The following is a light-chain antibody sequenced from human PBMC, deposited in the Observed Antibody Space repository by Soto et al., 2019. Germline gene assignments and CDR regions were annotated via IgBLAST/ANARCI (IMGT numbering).Light chain of an antibody. CDR1: QDINKY. Sequence: DIQLTQSPSYRAASVGDRVTITCQASQDINKYLNWYQQKPGKAPKFLIYDASYLEKGVPSRFSGSGSGTHFTFTISSLQPEDVATYYCQQYDYLPLTFGGGTKVQIK. CDR3: QQYDYLPLT. CDR2: DAS. V-gene: IGKV1-33*01. J-gene: IGKJ4*01.